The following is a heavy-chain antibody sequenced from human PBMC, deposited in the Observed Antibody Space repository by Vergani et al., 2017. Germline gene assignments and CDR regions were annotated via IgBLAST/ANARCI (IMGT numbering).Heavy chain of an antibody. D-gene: IGHD2-15*01. CDR3: ARGIGPVYYFDY. Sequence: QVQLVQSGAEVKKPGASVKVSCKASGYTFTSYAMHWVRQAPGQRLEWMGWINAGKGNTKYSQKFQGRVTITSDTSASTAYMERSSLRSEDTAVYYGARGIGPVYYFDYWGQGTLVTVSS. V-gene: IGHV1-3*01. J-gene: IGHJ4*02. CDR1: GYTFTSYA. CDR2: INAGKGNT.